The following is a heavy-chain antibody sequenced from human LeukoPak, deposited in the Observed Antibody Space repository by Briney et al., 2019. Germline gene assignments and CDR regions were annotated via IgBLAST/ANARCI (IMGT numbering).Heavy chain of an antibody. V-gene: IGHV1-2*02. CDR2: INPKSGDT. CDR3: ASHLLSLQQLVLGDASDI. CDR1: GYTFTGYY. D-gene: IGHD1-1*01. Sequence: GASVKVSCKASGYTFTGYYMHWVRQAPGQRLEWMGWINPKSGDTKYAQKFQGRVTMTRDTSISTAYMELTSLRSDDTAVYYCASHLLSLQQLVLGDASDIWGPGTMVTVSP. J-gene: IGHJ3*02.